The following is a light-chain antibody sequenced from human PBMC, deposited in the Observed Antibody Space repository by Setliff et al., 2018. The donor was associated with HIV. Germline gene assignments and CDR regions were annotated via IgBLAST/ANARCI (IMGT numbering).Light chain of an antibody. CDR1: SSNIGSNT. V-gene: IGLV1-44*01. Sequence: GTPGQRVTISCSGSSSNIGSNTVNWYQQLPGTAPKLLIYNNNQRPSGVPDRFSGSKSGTSASLAISGLQSEDEADYYCAAWHDSLNGYVFGAGTKVTVL. CDR2: NNN. CDR3: AAWHDSLNGYV. J-gene: IGLJ1*01.